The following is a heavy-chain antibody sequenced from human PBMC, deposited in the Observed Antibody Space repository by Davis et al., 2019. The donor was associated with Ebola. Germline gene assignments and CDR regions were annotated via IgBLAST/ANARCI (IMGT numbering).Heavy chain of an antibody. CDR1: GFTFSRYS. CDR2: ISGNSYYI. J-gene: IGHJ4*02. V-gene: IGHV3-21*01. D-gene: IGHD4-17*01. CDR3: ARVDRRGDHDY. Sequence: GESLKISCAASGFTFSRYSMNWVRQAPGKGLEWVSSISGNSYYIYYADSLKGRFTISRDNAKNSLYLQMNSLRAEDTAVYYCARVDRRGDHDYWGQGTLVTVSS.